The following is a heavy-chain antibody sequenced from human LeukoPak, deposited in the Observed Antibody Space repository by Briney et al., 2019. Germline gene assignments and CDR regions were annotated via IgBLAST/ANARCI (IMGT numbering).Heavy chain of an antibody. Sequence: SQTLSLTCAISWDSVSSNSAAWNWIRQSPSRGLEWLGRTYYRSKWYNDYAVSVKSRITINPDTSKNQFSLQLNSVTPEDTAVYYCARAFIQQWLVQRYSLSYYYYYYYMDVWGKGTTVTVSS. CDR2: TYYRSKWYN. V-gene: IGHV6-1*01. CDR3: ARAFIQQWLVQRYSLSYYYYYYYMDV. D-gene: IGHD6-19*01. J-gene: IGHJ6*03. CDR1: WDSVSSNSAA.